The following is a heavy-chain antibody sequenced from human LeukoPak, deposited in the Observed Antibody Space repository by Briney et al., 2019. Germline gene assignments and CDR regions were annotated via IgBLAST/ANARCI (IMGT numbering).Heavy chain of an antibody. CDR1: GFTFSSYS. V-gene: IGHV3-21*04. CDR3: AKDLFYVWGNQRLPDY. Sequence: GGSLRLSCAASGFTFSSYSMNWVRQAPGKGLEWVSSITSSGRYIYYADSVKGRFTISRDNSKNTLYLQMNSLRAEDTAVYYCAKDLFYVWGNQRLPDYWGQGTLVTVSS. J-gene: IGHJ4*02. D-gene: IGHD3-16*01. CDR2: ITSSGRYI.